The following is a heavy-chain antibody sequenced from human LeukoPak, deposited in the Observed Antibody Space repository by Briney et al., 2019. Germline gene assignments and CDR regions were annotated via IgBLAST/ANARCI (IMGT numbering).Heavy chain of an antibody. CDR3: ARDQRSSGSPYFYGMDV. CDR1: GGSISNYY. D-gene: IGHD6-19*01. J-gene: IGHJ6*01. Sequence: KPSDTLSLTCTVSGGSISNYYLTWIRPPSGKVVEGIVCIYYTGNNNYNSSLKSRSTILVDTSKNQFSLKLNSVTAAATAVYYCARDQRSSGSPYFYGMDVWGKGTTVTVSS. V-gene: IGHV4-59*01. CDR2: IYYTGNN.